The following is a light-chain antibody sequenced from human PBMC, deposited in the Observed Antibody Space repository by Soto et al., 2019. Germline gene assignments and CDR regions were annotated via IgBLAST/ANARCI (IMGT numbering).Light chain of an antibody. V-gene: IGKV3-20*01. CDR3: QLFAGS. J-gene: IGKJ4*02. CDR1: QSVSPSS. CDR2: GAS. Sequence: EIVLTQSTGTLSLSPGERATLSCRASQSVSPSSLAWFQQKPGQSPRLLIYGASSRPTGIPDRFSGRGSGTDFALTISRLEPEDFAVYYCQLFAGSFGGGTKVEI.